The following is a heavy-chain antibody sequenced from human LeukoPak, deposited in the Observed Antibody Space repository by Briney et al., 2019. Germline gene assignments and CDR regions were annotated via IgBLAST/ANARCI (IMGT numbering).Heavy chain of an antibody. Sequence: NPSETLSLTCTVSDGSISSSSYYWGWIRQPPGKGLEWIGSIYYSGSTYYNPSLNSRVTISVDTSKNQFSLELSSVTAADTAVYYCARPSDPATVRAPFDSWGQGTLVTVSS. CDR1: DGSISSSSYY. V-gene: IGHV4-39*01. D-gene: IGHD4-17*01. CDR3: ARPSDPATVRAPFDS. J-gene: IGHJ4*02. CDR2: IYYSGST.